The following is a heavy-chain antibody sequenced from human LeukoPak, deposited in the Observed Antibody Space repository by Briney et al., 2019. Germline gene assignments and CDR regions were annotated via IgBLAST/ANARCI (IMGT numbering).Heavy chain of an antibody. D-gene: IGHD6-13*01. CDR1: GGTFSSYA. J-gene: IGHJ6*03. CDR3: ARDRHIAAAVYYYYMDV. Sequence: SVKVSCKASGGTFSSYAISWVRQAPGQGLEWMGGIIPIFGTANYAQKFQGRVTITADESTSTAYMELRSLRSDDTAVYYCARDRHIAAAVYYYYMDVWGKGTPVTVSS. CDR2: IIPIFGTA. V-gene: IGHV1-69*01.